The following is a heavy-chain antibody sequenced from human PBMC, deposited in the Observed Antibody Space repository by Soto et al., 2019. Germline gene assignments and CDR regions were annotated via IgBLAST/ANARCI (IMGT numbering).Heavy chain of an antibody. Sequence: QVQLQESGPGLVKPSQTLSLTCTVSGGSISSGDYYWRWIRQHPGKGLEWIGSIYYRGSTYYDPALKSRVTIAVATSKHQFSLKLSSVTAADTAVYYGARSWSGSRQGFDPWGQGTLVTVSS. D-gene: IGHD3-3*01. J-gene: IGHJ5*02. CDR1: GGSISSGDYY. CDR3: ARSWSGSRQGFDP. V-gene: IGHV4-31*03. CDR2: IYYRGST.